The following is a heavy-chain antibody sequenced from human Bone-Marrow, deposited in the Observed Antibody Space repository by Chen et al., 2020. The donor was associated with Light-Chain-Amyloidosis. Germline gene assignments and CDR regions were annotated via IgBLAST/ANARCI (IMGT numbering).Heavy chain of an antibody. CDR1: GFAFSSYA. V-gene: IGHV3-23*04. CDR3: AKDISYDDILPGYPADAFDI. Sequence: EVQLVESGGGLLQRGGSLRLSCAASGFAFSSYAMSLVRQAPGQGLEWVSTISGSGGSRYYGDSVKGRFTISRDNSKNALFLQMNSLRAEDTAVYYCAKDISYDDILPGYPADAFDIWGQGTMVTVSS. CDR2: ISGSGGSR. J-gene: IGHJ3*02. D-gene: IGHD3-9*01.